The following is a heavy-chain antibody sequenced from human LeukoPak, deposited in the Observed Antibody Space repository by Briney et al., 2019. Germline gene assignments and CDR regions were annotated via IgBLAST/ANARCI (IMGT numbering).Heavy chain of an antibody. V-gene: IGHV1-24*01. CDR1: GDTLTALS. J-gene: IGHJ4*02. CDR2: FHPEDGET. CDR3: TTGKIYCATTSCSDDY. D-gene: IGHD2-2*01. Sequence: AASVKVSCMVSGDTLTALSIHWVRQAPGKGLEWMGGFHPEDGETIYAQKFQGRVTMTEDTSTDTAYMELSSLRSDDTAVYYCTTGKIYCATTSCSDDYWGQGTLVTVSS.